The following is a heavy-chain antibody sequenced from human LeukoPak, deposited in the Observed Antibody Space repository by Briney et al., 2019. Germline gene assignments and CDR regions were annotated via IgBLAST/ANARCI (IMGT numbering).Heavy chain of an antibody. CDR3: AKGIKGSYCNGDCYLTYYYYGLDV. CDR1: GFTFSSFA. D-gene: IGHD2-21*02. J-gene: IGHJ6*02. CDR2: IGAGGSKT. V-gene: IGHV3-23*01. Sequence: GGSLRLSCAASGFTFSSFAMSWVRQAPGKGLEWVSIIGAGGSKTYYADSVKGRFTNSRDNSKNTLYLQMNSLRAEDTAVYYCAKGIKGSYCNGDCYLTYYYYGLDVWGQGTTVTVSS.